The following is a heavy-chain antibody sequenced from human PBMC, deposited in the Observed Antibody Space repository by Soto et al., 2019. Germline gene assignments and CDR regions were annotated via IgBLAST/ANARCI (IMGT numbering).Heavy chain of an antibody. V-gene: IGHV3-74*01. CDR3: ARFVGLYFVFLSCYSTPSPDAFDI. Sequence: GGSLRLSCAASGFTFSSYWMHWVRQAPGKGKVRVSRINSDGSSTSYADTVKGRFTISRDNAKNTQYLQMNSLRAVATAVYFCARFVGLYFVFLSCYSTPSPDAFDIWGQGTMVTVSS. CDR2: INSDGSST. D-gene: IGHD3-3*01. J-gene: IGHJ3*02. CDR1: GFTFSSYW.